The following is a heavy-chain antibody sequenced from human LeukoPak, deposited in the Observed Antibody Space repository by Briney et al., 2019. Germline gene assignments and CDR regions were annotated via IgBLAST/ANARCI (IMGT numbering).Heavy chain of an antibody. V-gene: IGHV4-59*12. D-gene: IGHD1-26*01. CDR1: GGSISGYY. J-gene: IGHJ6*02. CDR2: IYSSGST. CDR3: ARDQVGLDYYYGMDV. Sequence: SETLSLTCTVSGGSISGYYWSWIRQPPGRGLEWIGYIYSSGSTNYNPSLKSRVTMSVDTSKNQFSLKLSSVTAADTAVYYCARDQVGLDYYYGMDVWGQGTTVTVSS.